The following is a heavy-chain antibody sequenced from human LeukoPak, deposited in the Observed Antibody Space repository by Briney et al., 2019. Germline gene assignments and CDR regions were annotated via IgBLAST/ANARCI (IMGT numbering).Heavy chain of an antibody. J-gene: IGHJ6*03. Sequence: GGSLRLSCAASGSTFSDYYMSWIRQAPGKGLEWVSYISSSGSTIYYADSVKGRFTISRDNAKNSLYLQMNSLRAEDTAVYYCARGRRGEAMGTPYYYYYMDVWGKGTTVTVSS. CDR1: GSTFSDYY. CDR3: ARGRRGEAMGTPYYYYYMDV. D-gene: IGHD5-18*01. CDR2: ISSSGSTI. V-gene: IGHV3-11*01.